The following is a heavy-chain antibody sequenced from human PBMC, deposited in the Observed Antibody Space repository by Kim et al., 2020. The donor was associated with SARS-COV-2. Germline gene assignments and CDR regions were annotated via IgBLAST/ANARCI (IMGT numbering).Heavy chain of an antibody. V-gene: IGHV3-30*04. J-gene: IGHJ4*02. CDR3: ARDRIVVVIEHYFDY. CDR2: ISYDGSNK. CDR1: GFTFSSYA. Sequence: GGSLRLSCAASGFTFSSYAMHWVRQAPGKGLEWVAVISYDGSNKYYADSVKGRFTISRDNSKNTLYLQMNSLRAEDTAVYYCARDRIVVVIEHYFDYWGQGTLVTVSS. D-gene: IGHD3-22*01.